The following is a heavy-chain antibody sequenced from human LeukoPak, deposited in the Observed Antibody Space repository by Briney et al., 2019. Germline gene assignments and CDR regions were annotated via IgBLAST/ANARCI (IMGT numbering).Heavy chain of an antibody. J-gene: IGHJ3*02. CDR2: FSSNSAHI. CDR3: ANDGLSKKQWSDGGFDI. V-gene: IGHV3-9*01. CDR1: GFTFDNSA. Sequence: GGSLRLSCAASGFTFDNSAMHWVRQAPGKGLVWVSGFSSNSAHIVYADSVKGRFTISRDNARNSLYLHMNSLSAEDTALYYCANDGLSKKQWSDGGFDIWGQGTMVTVS. D-gene: IGHD6-19*01.